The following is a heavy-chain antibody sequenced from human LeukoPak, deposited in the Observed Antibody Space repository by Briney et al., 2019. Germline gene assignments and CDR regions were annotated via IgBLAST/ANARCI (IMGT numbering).Heavy chain of an antibody. Sequence: GGSLRLSCAASGFTFSGYAMSWVRQAPGKGLEWVSAISGSGGSTYYADSVKGRFTISRDNSKNTLYLQMNSLRAEDTAVYYCAKVGIYDSWFDPWGQGTLVTVSP. CDR3: AKVGIYDSWFDP. CDR2: ISGSGGST. D-gene: IGHD3-22*01. CDR1: GFTFSGYA. J-gene: IGHJ5*02. V-gene: IGHV3-23*01.